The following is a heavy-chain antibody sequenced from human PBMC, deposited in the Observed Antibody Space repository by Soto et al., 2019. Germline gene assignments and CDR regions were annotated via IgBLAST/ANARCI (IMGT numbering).Heavy chain of an antibody. V-gene: IGHV4-34*01. Sequence: PSETLSLTCAVYGGSFSGYYWSWIRQPPGKGLEWIGEINHSGSTNYNPSLKSRVTISVDTSKNQFSLKLSSVTAADTAVYYCARGGVRWKYSSSWYFDYWGQRTLVTVSS. J-gene: IGHJ4*02. CDR3: ARGGVRWKYSSSWYFDY. D-gene: IGHD6-13*01. CDR2: INHSGST. CDR1: GGSFSGYY.